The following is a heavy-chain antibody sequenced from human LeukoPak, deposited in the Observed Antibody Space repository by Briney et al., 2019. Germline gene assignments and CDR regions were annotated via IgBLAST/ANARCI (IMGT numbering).Heavy chain of an antibody. CDR3: ARVGVRGVIITKYYFDY. CDR2: IKQDGSEK. CDR1: GFTSSSYW. J-gene: IGHJ4*02. D-gene: IGHD3-10*01. Sequence: GGSLRLSCAASGFTSSSYWMSWVRQAPGKGLEWVANIKQDGSEKYYVDSVKGRFTISRDNAKNSLYLQMNSLRAEDTAVYYCARVGVRGVIITKYYFDYWGQGTLVTVSS. V-gene: IGHV3-7*01.